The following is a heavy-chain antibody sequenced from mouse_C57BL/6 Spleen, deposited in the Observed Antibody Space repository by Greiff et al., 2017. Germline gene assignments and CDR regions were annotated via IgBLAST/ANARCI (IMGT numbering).Heavy chain of an antibody. CDR3: ARGPYGNYAYFDY. CDR2: ISYDGSN. V-gene: IGHV3-6*01. D-gene: IGHD2-1*01. J-gene: IGHJ2*01. CDR1: GYSITSGYY. Sequence: ESGPGLVKPSQSLSLTCSVTGYSITSGYYWNWIRQFPGNKLEWMGYISYDGSNNYNPSLKNRISITRDTSKNQFFLKLNSVTTEDTATYYCARGPYGNYAYFDYWGQGTTLTVSS.